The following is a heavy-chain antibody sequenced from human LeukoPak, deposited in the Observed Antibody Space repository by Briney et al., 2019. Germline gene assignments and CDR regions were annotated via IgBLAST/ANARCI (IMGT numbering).Heavy chain of an antibody. D-gene: IGHD5-18*01. CDR3: ARDGAIQLWPNFDY. J-gene: IGHJ4*02. CDR1: GFTFSSYA. V-gene: IGHV3-64*04. Sequence: GGSLRLSCSASGFTFSSYAMHWVRQAPGKGLEYVSAISSNGGSTYYADSVKGRFTISRDNSKNTLYLQMNSLRAEDTAVYYCARDGAIQLWPNFDYWGQGTLVTVSS. CDR2: ISSNGGST.